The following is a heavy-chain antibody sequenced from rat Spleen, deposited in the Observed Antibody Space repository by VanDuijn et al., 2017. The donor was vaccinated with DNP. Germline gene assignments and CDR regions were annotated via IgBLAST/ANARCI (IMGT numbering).Heavy chain of an antibody. CDR2: IGSPAYAP. Sequence: EVQLVESGGGLVQPGRSLKLSCAASGFTFSAYYMAWVRQAPAKGLEWVAYIGSPAYAPYYTDSVKGRFAISRDNAKSTLYLQMNSLRSEDMATYYCASETFDYWGQGVMVTVSS. J-gene: IGHJ2*01. CDR3: ASETFDY. CDR1: GFTFSAYY. V-gene: IGHV5-25*01.